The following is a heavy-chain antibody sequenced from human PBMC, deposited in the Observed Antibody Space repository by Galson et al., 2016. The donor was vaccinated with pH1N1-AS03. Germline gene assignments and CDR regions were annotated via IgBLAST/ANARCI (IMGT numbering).Heavy chain of an antibody. CDR2: INADGSIT. Sequence: FLRLSCAASEFTFSSKWMHWVRQAPGKGPVWVSRINADGSITSYADSVKGRFTISRDNAKNTLYLQMNSLRAEDTAVYYCARGNGRNFDCWGQGTLVTVSS. CDR3: ARGNGRNFDC. V-gene: IGHV3-74*01. CDR1: EFTFSSKW. J-gene: IGHJ4*02. D-gene: IGHD2-8*01.